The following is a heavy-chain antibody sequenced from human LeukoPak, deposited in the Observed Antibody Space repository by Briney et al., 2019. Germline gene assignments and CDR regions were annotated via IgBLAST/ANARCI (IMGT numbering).Heavy chain of an antibody. CDR3: AEDLEPYYDSSGHNSFDY. V-gene: IGHV3-23*01. CDR1: GFTFSSHA. Sequence: GGSLRLSCAASGFTFSSHAMSWVRQAPGKGLEWVSAISGSGGSTYYADSVKGRFTISRDNSKNTLYLQMNSLRAEDTAVYYCAEDLEPYYDSSGHNSFDYWGQGTLVTVSS. D-gene: IGHD3-22*01. J-gene: IGHJ4*02. CDR2: ISGSGGST.